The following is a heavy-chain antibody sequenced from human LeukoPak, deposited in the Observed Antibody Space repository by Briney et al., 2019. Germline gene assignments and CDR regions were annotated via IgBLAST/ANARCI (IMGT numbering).Heavy chain of an antibody. J-gene: IGHJ3*02. CDR3: AKVGSSSWDDAFDI. CDR2: IHIGGTT. V-gene: IGHV3-53*01. CDR1: GFIVSSVF. Sequence: GGSLRLSCAVSGFIVSSVFMGWVRQAPGQGLEWVSAIHIGGTTLYAPSVKGRFLISRDNAKNTLYLQMRSLRADDTTVYYCAKVGSSSWDDAFDIWGQGTMVTVSS. D-gene: IGHD6-13*01.